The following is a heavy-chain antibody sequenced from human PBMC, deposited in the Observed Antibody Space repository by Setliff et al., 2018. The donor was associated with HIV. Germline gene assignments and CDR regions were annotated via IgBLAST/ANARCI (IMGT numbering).Heavy chain of an antibody. CDR1: GGSISGYF. CDR2: IYTSGST. V-gene: IGHV4-4*07. CDR3: ARDLPELTGRSFDP. Sequence: SETLSLTCNVSGGSISGYFWTWIRQPDGKGLEWIGRIYTSGSTNYNPSLKSRLSMSIDTSKNHFSLRLTSVTAADTAVYYCARDLPELTGRSFDPWGQGIQVTVSS. D-gene: IGHD7-27*01. J-gene: IGHJ5*02.